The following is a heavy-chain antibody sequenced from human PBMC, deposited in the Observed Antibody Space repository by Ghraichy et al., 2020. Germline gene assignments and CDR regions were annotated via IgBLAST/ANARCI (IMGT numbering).Heavy chain of an antibody. V-gene: IGHV4-34*01. CDR2: INHSGST. CDR3: ARGLTVTTGSYFDY. J-gene: IGHJ4*02. D-gene: IGHD4-17*01. Sequence: SQTLSLTCAVYGGSFSGYYWSWIRQPPGKGLEWIGEINHSGSTNYNPSLKSRVTISVDTSKNQFSLKLSSVTAADTAVYYCARGLTVTTGSYFDYWGQGTLVTVSS. CDR1: GGSFSGYY.